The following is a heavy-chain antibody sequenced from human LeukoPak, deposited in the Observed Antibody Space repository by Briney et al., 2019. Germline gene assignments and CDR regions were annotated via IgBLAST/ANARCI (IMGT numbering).Heavy chain of an antibody. CDR2: VSASGITI. J-gene: IGHJ5*02. CDR3: ARGGMVRVHRGWFDP. Sequence: GGSLRLSCVPSGFTLSNHIMNRVRQAPGKGLEWVSYVSASGITIHYADSVKGRFAISRDNAKNSLFLEMNRVRAEDTAVYYCARGGMVRVHRGWFDPWGQGTLVTVSS. D-gene: IGHD3-10*01. CDR1: GFTLSNHI. V-gene: IGHV3-48*03.